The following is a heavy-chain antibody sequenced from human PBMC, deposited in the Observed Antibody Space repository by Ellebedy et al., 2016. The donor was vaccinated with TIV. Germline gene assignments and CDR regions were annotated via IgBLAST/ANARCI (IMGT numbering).Heavy chain of an antibody. D-gene: IGHD6-13*01. CDR3: ARSIAAETGTFDP. Sequence: GESLKISCTASGFTFGDYAMSWFRQAPGKGLEWVSSISSSSSYIYYADSVKGRFTISRDNAKNSLYLQMNSLRAEDTAVYYCARSIAAETGTFDPWGQGTLVTVSS. J-gene: IGHJ5*02. CDR2: ISSSSSYI. V-gene: IGHV3-21*01. CDR1: GFTFGDYA.